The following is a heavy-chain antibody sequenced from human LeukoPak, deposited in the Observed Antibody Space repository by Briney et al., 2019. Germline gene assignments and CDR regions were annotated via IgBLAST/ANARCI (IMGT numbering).Heavy chain of an antibody. D-gene: IGHD2-15*01. Sequence: GGSLRLSCAASGFTFSNYSMNWVRQAPGKGLEWVSYITSSSTVYYAGSVKGRFTISRDNAENSLFLQMNSLRAEDTAVYYCARDYCSGPKCYFIDYWGQGALVTVSS. CDR1: GFTFSNYS. CDR3: ARDYCSGPKCYFIDY. J-gene: IGHJ4*02. CDR2: ITSSSTV. V-gene: IGHV3-48*04.